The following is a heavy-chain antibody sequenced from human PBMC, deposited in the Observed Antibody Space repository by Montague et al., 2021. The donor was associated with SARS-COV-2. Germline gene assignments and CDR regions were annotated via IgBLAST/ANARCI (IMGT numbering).Heavy chain of an antibody. V-gene: IGHV2-5*02. CDR2: IYWDADK. Sequence: PALVKPTQTLTLTCTFSGFSLSTIGAGVGWVRQLPGKALEWLALIYWDADKRYSPFLRSRLTITKDTSKNQVVLTMTNMDPVDTATYFCAHSLGVEWLTRSWFDSWGQGTLVNVSA. CDR3: AHSLGVEWLTRSWFDS. D-gene: IGHD3-3*01. CDR1: GFSLSTIGAG. J-gene: IGHJ5*01.